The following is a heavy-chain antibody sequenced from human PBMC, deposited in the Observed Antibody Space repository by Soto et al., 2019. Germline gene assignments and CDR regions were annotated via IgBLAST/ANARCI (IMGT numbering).Heavy chain of an antibody. CDR2: IFYSGST. CDR1: GGSISSGDYY. Sequence: PSETLSLTCTVSGGSISSGDYYWSWIRQPPGKGLEWIGYIFYSGSTYYNPSLKSPVTIPVDTSKNQFSLKLNSVTAADTAVYYCSRAKLNTSYSYYGMDVWGQGTTVTVSS. CDR3: SRAKLNTSYSYYGMDV. J-gene: IGHJ6*02. V-gene: IGHV4-30-4*01. D-gene: IGHD1-26*01.